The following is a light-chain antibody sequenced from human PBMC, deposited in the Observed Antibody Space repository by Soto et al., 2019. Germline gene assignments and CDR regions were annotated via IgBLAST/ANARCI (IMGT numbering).Light chain of an antibody. CDR1: QSISSW. V-gene: IGKV1-5*03. Sequence: DIQMTQSPSTLSASVGDRVTITCRASQSISSWLAWYQQKPGQAPKLLIYKASSLESGGPSRFSGSGSGTEFTLTIRSLQPDDFASYYCQQYNSYSRNTFGQGTKLEIK. CDR2: KAS. J-gene: IGKJ2*01. CDR3: QQYNSYSRNT.